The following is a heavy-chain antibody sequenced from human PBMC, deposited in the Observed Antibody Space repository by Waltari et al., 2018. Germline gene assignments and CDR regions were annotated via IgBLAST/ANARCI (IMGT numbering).Heavy chain of an antibody. CDR1: GESMISNYC. D-gene: IGHD2-15*01. CDR2: VDRSGRT. V-gene: IGHV4-4*02. J-gene: IGHJ4*02. Sequence: QLQLQESGPGLVKPSGTLSLTCVGPGESMISNYCWRWVRQSPGKGLEWIGQVDRSGRTNYNPSFASRVIMSLDTSINHFSLNILSATAADTATYYCARDRGRGLYLDSWGRGTLVSVSP. CDR3: ARDRGRGLYLDS.